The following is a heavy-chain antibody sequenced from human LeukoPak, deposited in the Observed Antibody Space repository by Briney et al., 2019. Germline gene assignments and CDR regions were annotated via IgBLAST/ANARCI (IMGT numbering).Heavy chain of an antibody. CDR1: GGSISSYY. D-gene: IGHD3-16*01. CDR3: ARGWGDY. CDR2: IYHSGST. Sequence: KSSETLSLTCTVSGGSISSYYWSWIRQPPGKGLEWIGYIYHSGSTYYNPSLKSRVTISVDRSKNQFSLKLSSVTAADTAVYYCARGWGDYWGQGTLVTVSS. J-gene: IGHJ4*02. V-gene: IGHV4-59*12.